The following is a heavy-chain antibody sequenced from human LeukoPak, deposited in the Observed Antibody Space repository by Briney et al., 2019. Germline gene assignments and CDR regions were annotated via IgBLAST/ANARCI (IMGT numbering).Heavy chain of an antibody. CDR2: IYSGGST. CDR1: GFTVSSNY. J-gene: IGHJ5*02. Sequence: PGGSLRLSCAASGFTVSSNYMSWVRQAPGKGLEWVSVIYSGGSTYCADSVKGRFTISRDNSKNTLYLQMNSLRAEDTAVYYCARDHSSSTFDPWDQGTLVTVSS. V-gene: IGHV3-53*01. D-gene: IGHD6-6*01. CDR3: ARDHSSSTFDP.